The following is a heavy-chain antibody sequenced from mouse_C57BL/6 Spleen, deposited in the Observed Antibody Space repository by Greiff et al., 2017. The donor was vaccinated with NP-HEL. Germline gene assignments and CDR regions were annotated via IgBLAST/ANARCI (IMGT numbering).Heavy chain of an antibody. CDR2: INPYNGGT. D-gene: IGHD6-2*01. CDR3: ARDESDYFDY. V-gene: IGHV1-19*01. Sequence: EVQLQQSGPVLVKPGASVKMSCKASGYTFTDYYMNWVKQSHGKSLEWIGVINPYNGGTSYNQKFKGKATLTVDKSSSTAYMELNSLTSEDSAVYYCARDESDYFDYWGQGTTLTVSS. CDR1: GYTFTDYY. J-gene: IGHJ2*01.